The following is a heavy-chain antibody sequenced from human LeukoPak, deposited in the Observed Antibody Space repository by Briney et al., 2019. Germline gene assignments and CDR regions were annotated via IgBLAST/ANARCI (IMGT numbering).Heavy chain of an antibody. V-gene: IGHV3-23*01. J-gene: IGHJ5*02. CDR3: ARQYGSGSSNWFDP. CDR1: GFTFSSYA. D-gene: IGHD3-10*01. CDR2: ISGSGGST. Sequence: PGGSLRLSCAASGFTFSSYAMSWVRQAPGKGLEWVSAISGSGGSTYYAGSVKGRFTISRDNSKNTLYLQINSLRGEDTAVYYCARQYGSGSSNWFDPWGQGTLVTVSS.